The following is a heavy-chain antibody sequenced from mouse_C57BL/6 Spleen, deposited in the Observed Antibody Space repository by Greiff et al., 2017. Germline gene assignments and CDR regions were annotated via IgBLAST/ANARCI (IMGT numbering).Heavy chain of an antibody. V-gene: IGHV5-17*01. CDR2: ISSGSSTI. CDR3: ARGWPWFAY. Sequence: VQLKESGGGLVKPGGSLKLSCAASGFTFSDYGMHWVRQAPEKGLVWVAYISSGSSTIYYADTVKGRFTISRDNAKNTLFLQMTSLRSEDTAMYYCARGWPWFAYWGQGTLVTVSA. D-gene: IGHD2-3*01. J-gene: IGHJ3*01. CDR1: GFTFSDYG.